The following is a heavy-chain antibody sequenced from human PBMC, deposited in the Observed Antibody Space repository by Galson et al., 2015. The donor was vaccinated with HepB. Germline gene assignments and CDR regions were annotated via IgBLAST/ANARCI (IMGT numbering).Heavy chain of an antibody. V-gene: IGHV3-30*18. CDR2: ISYDGSNQ. J-gene: IGHJ4*02. Sequence: SLRLSCAASGFTFSSYGMHWVRQAPGKGLEWVAVISYDGSNQYYADFVKGRFTIARDNSKNTPSLQMNSLRAEDTAVYYCGKEANYGGHLVTEYWGQGTLVTVSS. CDR1: GFTFSSYG. CDR3: GKEANYGGHLVTEY. D-gene: IGHD4-23*01.